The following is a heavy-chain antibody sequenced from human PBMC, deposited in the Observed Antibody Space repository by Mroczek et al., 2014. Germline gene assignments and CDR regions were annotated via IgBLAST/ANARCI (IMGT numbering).Heavy chain of an antibody. Sequence: QVQLQESGPGLVKPSQTLSLTCTVSGGSISSGSYYWSWIRHAPHGERGRGGGVRGNTIIVGSTNYQPRTPNESSHHISRHVQRTSSSLKLSSVTAADTAVYYCARGETGARGFWSGYYFGDPWGQGTLVTVSS. D-gene: IGHD3-3*01. CDR1: GGSISSGSYY. V-gene: IGHV4-61*02. CDR2: TIIVGST. J-gene: IGHJ5*02. CDR3: ARGETGARGFWSGYYFGDP.